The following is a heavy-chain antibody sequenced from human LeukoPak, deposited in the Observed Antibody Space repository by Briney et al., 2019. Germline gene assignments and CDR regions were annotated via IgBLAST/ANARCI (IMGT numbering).Heavy chain of an antibody. CDR1: GGSISSSSYY. CDR2: IYYSGST. J-gene: IGHJ4*02. D-gene: IGHD3-10*01. Sequence: ASETLSLTCTVSGGSISSSSYYWGWIRQPPGKGLEWIGSIYYSGSTYYNPSLKSRVTISVDTSKNQFSLKLSSGTAADTAVYYCARVNYGSGSSFDYWGQGTLVTVSS. CDR3: ARVNYGSGSSFDY. V-gene: IGHV4-39*07.